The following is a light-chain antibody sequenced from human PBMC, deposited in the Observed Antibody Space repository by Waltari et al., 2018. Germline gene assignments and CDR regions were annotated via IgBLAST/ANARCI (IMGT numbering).Light chain of an antibody. V-gene: IGLV1-40*01. Sequence: QSVLTQPPSVSGTPGPPVTISCTGSSSNIGAGYEVHWYQQLPGTAPKLLVSVDDNRPSGVPDRFSGSKSGSSASLAITGLQAEDEADYYCQSYDSSLSGVFGGGTKLTVL. J-gene: IGLJ2*01. CDR1: SSNIGAGYE. CDR3: QSYDSSLSGV. CDR2: VDD.